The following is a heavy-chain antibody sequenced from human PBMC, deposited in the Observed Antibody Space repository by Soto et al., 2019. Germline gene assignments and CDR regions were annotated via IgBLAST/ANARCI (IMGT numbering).Heavy chain of an antibody. CDR1: GFTFSSYA. CDR3: ARRGPGTYFDY. Sequence: EVQLLDSGGGLVQPGGSLRLSCAASGFTFSSYAMNWVRQAPGKGLEWVSVISGSGDSTYYADSVKGRFTISRDNSKNTLYLQMNSLRTEDTAVYYCARRGPGTYFDYWGQGTLVTASS. D-gene: IGHD6-13*01. V-gene: IGHV3-23*01. CDR2: ISGSGDST. J-gene: IGHJ4*02.